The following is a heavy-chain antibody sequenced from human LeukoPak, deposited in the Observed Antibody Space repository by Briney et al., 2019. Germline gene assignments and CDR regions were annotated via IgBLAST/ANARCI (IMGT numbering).Heavy chain of an antibody. CDR1: GYSFTSYW. CDR3: TRPSGTSGVAFDI. CDR2: IYPGDSDT. V-gene: IGHV5-51*01. D-gene: IGHD1-26*01. J-gene: IGHJ3*02. Sequence: GESLKISCKGSGYSFTSYWIGWVRQMPGKGLEWMGIIYPGDSDTRYSPSFQGQVTISADKSISTAYLQWSSLKASDTAMYYCTRPSGTSGVAFDIWGQGTMVTVSS.